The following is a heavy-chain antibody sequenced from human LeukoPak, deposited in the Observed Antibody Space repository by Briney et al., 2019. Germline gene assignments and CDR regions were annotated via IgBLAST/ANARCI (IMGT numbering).Heavy chain of an antibody. Sequence: GGSLRLSCAASGFTFSDYYMSWIRQAPGKGLEWVSYISSSGSTIYYADSVKGRFTISRDNAKNSLYLQMNSLRAEDMAVYYCASVDSSGYPDYWGQGTLVTVSS. J-gene: IGHJ4*02. CDR2: ISSSGSTI. CDR3: ASVDSSGYPDY. V-gene: IGHV3-11*04. D-gene: IGHD3-22*01. CDR1: GFTFSDYY.